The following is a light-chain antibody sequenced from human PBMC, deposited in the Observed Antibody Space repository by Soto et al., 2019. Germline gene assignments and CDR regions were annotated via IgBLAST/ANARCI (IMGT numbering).Light chain of an antibody. Sequence: EIVMTQSPATLSVSQGERATLSCRASQTVSSKLAWYQQKPGQAPRLLIYGASTRATDVPARFSGSGFGTEFTLTISSLQSEDFVVYYCQQYSNWPLTFGQGNKVEIK. J-gene: IGKJ1*01. CDR1: QTVSSK. CDR2: GAS. CDR3: QQYSNWPLT. V-gene: IGKV3-15*01.